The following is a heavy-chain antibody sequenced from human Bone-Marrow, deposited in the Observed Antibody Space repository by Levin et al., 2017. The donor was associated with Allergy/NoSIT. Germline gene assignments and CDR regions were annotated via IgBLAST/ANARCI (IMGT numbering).Heavy chain of an antibody. Sequence: GGSLRLSCQASGYTFTYHGISWVRQAPGQGLEWMGWVSPYNGNTDYAQKYQGRVTMTPDTSTATVYMELRSLRPDDTAVYFCARANRGYRFGTYHHDGMDVWGQGTTVTVSS. J-gene: IGHJ6*02. D-gene: IGHD5-18*01. CDR2: VSPYNGNT. CDR1: GYTFTYHG. V-gene: IGHV1-18*01. CDR3: ARANRGYRFGTYHHDGMDV.